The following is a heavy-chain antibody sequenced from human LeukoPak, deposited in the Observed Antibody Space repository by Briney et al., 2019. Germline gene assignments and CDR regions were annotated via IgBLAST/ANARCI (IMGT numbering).Heavy chain of an antibody. CDR2: IKQDGSEE. CDR1: GFTFSSYW. V-gene: IGHV3-7*01. J-gene: IGHJ3*02. D-gene: IGHD7-27*01. CDR3: VRAFTGAEAFDI. Sequence: GGSLRLSCAASGFTFSSYWMSWVRQAPGKGLEWVANIKQDGSEEYYVDSVTGRFTISRDNAGNSLYLQMNSLRVEDTAVYYCVRAFTGAEAFDIWGQGTMVTVSS.